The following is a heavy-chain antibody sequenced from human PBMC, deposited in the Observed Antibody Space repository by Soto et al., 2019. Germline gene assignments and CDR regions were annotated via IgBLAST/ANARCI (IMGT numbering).Heavy chain of an antibody. CDR3: ARSFGSGWFPWGN. CDR2: VYDTGST. Sequence: QVQLQESGPGLVKPSETLSLTCTVSGGSISGFYWSWIRQSPGKGLEWIGYVYDTGSTNYNPSLQSRVTISLDTSKNQFSLKVRSVTAADTAVYYCARSFGSGWFPWGNWGQGTLVTVSS. CDR1: GGSISGFY. J-gene: IGHJ4*02. D-gene: IGHD6-19*01. V-gene: IGHV4-59*01.